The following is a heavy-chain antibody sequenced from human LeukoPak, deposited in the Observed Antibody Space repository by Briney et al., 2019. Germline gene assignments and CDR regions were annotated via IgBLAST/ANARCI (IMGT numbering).Heavy chain of an antibody. Sequence: GGSLRLSCAASGFIFSNYGMSWVRQAPGKGLEWVSGISISGGRSYYADSVRGRFTISRDNSKNTLYLQMNSLRVEDSAIYYCAKDRDGGSTTTAKGFDYWGQGTLVTVPS. D-gene: IGHD1-1*01. CDR3: AKDRDGGSTTTAKGFDY. CDR2: ISISGGRS. J-gene: IGHJ4*02. CDR1: GFIFSNYG. V-gene: IGHV3-23*01.